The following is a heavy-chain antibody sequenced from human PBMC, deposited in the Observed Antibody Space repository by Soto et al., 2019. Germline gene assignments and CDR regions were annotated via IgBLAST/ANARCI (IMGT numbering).Heavy chain of an antibody. CDR1: GLSVSSSD. V-gene: IGHV3-53*02. J-gene: IGHJ6*02. CDR2: IYSGGST. D-gene: IGHD6-6*01. Sequence: EVHLVETGGGLIQPGGSLRLSRAASGLSVSSSDMSWVRQASGKGLEWVSVIYSGGSTHDADSVKGRFTISRDNSKNTVHLQMNSLRVDDTAVYFCSTSSRNEYHFAMDAWGQGTTVIVSS. CDR3: STSSRNEYHFAMDA.